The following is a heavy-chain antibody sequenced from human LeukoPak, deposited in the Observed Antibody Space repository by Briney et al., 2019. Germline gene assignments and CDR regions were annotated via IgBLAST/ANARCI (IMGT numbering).Heavy chain of an antibody. D-gene: IGHD3-9*01. Sequence: GASVKVSCKASGYTFTSYYMHWVRQAPGQGLEWMGIINPSGDSTSYAQKVQGRVTMTTDTSTNTAYMELRSLRSDDTAVYYCARDRRYFDWLLSIRDAFDIWGQGTMVTVSS. V-gene: IGHV1-46*01. CDR2: INPSGDST. CDR1: GYTFTSYY. J-gene: IGHJ3*02. CDR3: ARDRRYFDWLLSIRDAFDI.